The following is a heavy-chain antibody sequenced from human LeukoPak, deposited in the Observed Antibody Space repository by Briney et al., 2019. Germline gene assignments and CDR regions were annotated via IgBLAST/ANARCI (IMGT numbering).Heavy chain of an antibody. CDR1: GVSVNTRVYY. V-gene: IGHV4-39*01. J-gene: IGHJ5*02. Sequence: SETLSLTCTVSGVSVNTRVYYWDWIRHSPGKGLEWTGDVFSRGDTYFNPSFRSRATMSIDTSVNQFSLTLTSVTAADTAIYYCARHPARSNWFDPWGQGILVTVSS. CDR2: VFSRGDT. CDR3: ARHPARSNWFDP.